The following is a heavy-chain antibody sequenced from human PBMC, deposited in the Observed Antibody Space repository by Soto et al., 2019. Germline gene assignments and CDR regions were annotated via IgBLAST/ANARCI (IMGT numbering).Heavy chain of an antibody. D-gene: IGHD2-2*01. Sequence: QVQLVQSGADVKTPGASVRVSCKASGYTFTGYYVHWVREAPGQGLEWMGWINPETGGTSYAQKFQGRVTLSRDTSINTAYLELSRRRFDAAAVYFCARERYQVISDGMDVWGQGTTVTVSS. J-gene: IGHJ6*02. V-gene: IGHV1-2*02. CDR3: ARERYQVISDGMDV. CDR2: INPETGGT. CDR1: GYTFTGYY.